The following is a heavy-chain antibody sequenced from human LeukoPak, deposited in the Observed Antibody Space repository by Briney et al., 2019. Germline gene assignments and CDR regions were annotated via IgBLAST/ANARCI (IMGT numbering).Heavy chain of an antibody. CDR1: GFTSGFTFSVYS. Sequence: ETGGSLRLSCAASGFTSGFTFSVYSMNWVRQAPGKGLEWLSYISGSSYTNYADSVKGRFTISRDNAKNSLYLQMNSLRAEDTAVYYCASGAGWTRGLDYWGQGTLVTVSS. CDR2: ISGSSYT. D-gene: IGHD2-15*01. V-gene: IGHV3-21*05. CDR3: ASGAGWTRGLDY. J-gene: IGHJ4*02.